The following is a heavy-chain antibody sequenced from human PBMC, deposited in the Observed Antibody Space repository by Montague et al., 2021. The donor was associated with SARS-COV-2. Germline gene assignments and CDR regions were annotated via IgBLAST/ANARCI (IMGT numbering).Heavy chain of an antibody. CDR1: GFTFSSYW. J-gene: IGHJ6*02. CDR3: ARGVGITIFGDLSLEGDYYYSMDV. CDR2: IDNDGSST. D-gene: IGHD3-3*01. V-gene: IGHV3-74*01. Sequence: SLRLSCAASGFTFSSYWMHWVRQVPEKGLVWVSRIDNDGSSTNYVDSVKGRFTISRDNAKNTLDLQMNSLRVEDTAVYYCARGVGITIFGDLSLEGDYYYSMDVWGQGTAVTVSS.